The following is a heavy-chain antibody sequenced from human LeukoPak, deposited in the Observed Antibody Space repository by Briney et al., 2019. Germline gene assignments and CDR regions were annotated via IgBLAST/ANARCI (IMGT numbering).Heavy chain of an antibody. CDR1: GGSFSVYY. D-gene: IGHD5-24*01. J-gene: IGHJ4*02. CDR3: ARDGSWGWAQYDY. V-gene: IGHV3-23*01. Sequence: ETLSLTCAASGGSFSVYYWRWLCQPPGKGLEWVAGITDNGGDRNYADSVKGRFTISRDNSKSTLDLQMNSLRAEDTALYYCARDGSWGWAQYDYWGQGVLVIVSS. CDR2: ITDNGGDR.